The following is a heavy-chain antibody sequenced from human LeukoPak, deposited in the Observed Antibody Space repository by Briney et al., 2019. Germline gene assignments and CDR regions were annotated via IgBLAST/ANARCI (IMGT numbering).Heavy chain of an antibody. V-gene: IGHV1-2*02. CDR2: INPNSGGT. J-gene: IGHJ5*02. CDR3: ARVSPISTVVVVPAALLGLDP. Sequence: ASVKVSCKASGYTFTGYYMHWVRQAPGQGLEWMGWINPNSGGTNYAQKFQGRVTMTRDTSISTAYMELSRLRSDDTAVYYCARVSPISTVVVVPAALLGLDPWGQGTLVTVSS. CDR1: GYTFTGYY. D-gene: IGHD2-2*01.